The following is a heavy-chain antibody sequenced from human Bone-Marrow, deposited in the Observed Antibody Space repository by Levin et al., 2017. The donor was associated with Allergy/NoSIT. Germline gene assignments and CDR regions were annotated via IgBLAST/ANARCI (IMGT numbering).Heavy chain of an antibody. D-gene: IGHD6-13*01. Sequence: GESLKISCVGSGFIFGDFGLHWVRQRPGKGLEWVAISWYDGSKNYYVDSVRGRFTISRDDSKNMVFLQMDSLTVEDTAVYYCARWGAAAGSDDALDIWGQGTMVTVSS. CDR1: GFIFGDFG. CDR3: ARWGAAAGSDDALDI. J-gene: IGHJ3*02. V-gene: IGHV3-33*01. CDR2: SWYDGSKN.